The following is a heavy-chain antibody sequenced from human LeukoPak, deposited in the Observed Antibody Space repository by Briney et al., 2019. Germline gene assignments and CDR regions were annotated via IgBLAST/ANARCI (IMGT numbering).Heavy chain of an antibody. D-gene: IGHD1-26*01. Sequence: PGGSLRLPCAASGFTFSNAWMSWVRQAPGKGLEWVGRIKSKTDGGTTDYAAPVKGRFTISRDDSKNTLYLQMNSLKTEDTAVYYCTTEGGSYYDGYYFDYWGQGTLVTVSS. J-gene: IGHJ4*02. CDR1: GFTFSNAW. CDR2: IKSKTDGGTT. CDR3: TTEGGSYYDGYYFDY. V-gene: IGHV3-15*01.